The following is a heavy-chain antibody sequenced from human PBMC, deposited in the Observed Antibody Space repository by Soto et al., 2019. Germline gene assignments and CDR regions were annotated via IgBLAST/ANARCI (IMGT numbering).Heavy chain of an antibody. CDR2: IYPDDSDT. Sequence: DSLKVSWECSGYTFSIYSSVLVLKMPGKGLEWMGIIYPDDSDTRYSPSFRGQVTISVDKSISRAYLQWSSLKASDSAMYFCARLGSSYNPFVSWGRGTLVTV. D-gene: IGHD2-15*01. J-gene: IGHJ5*01. CDR1: GYTFSIYS. CDR3: ARLGSSYNPFVS. V-gene: IGHV5-51*01.